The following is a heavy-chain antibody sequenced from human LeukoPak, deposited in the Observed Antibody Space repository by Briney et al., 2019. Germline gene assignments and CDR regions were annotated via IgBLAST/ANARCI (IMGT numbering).Heavy chain of an antibody. CDR2: IDSGSSHT. CDR1: EFTFVSYS. V-gene: IGHV3-21*01. J-gene: IGHJ4*02. D-gene: IGHD2/OR15-2a*01. CDR3: ARGSGYFPD. Sequence: AGGSLRLSCAASEFTFVSYSMTWVRQAPGKGLEWVSSIDSGSSHTYYADSVKGRFTISRDNAKKSLYLQMNSLRAEDTAVYYCARGSGYFPDWGQGTLVTVSS.